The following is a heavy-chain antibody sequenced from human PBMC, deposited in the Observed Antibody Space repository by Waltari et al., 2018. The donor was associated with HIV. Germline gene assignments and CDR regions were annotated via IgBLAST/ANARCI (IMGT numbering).Heavy chain of an antibody. CDR1: GYSIRSDYY. Sequence: QVQLQESGPGLVKPSETLSLMCIVSGYSIRSDYYWGWIRQSPGKGLAWIGSIYHSGSTYYSPSPSLKSRVTISVDTSKNQFSLKLSSVTAADTAVYYCARGVGDYFRERFDPWGQGTLVTVSS. CDR2: IYHSGST. CDR3: ARGVGDYFRERFDP. V-gene: IGHV4-38-2*02. J-gene: IGHJ5*02. D-gene: IGHD4-17*01.